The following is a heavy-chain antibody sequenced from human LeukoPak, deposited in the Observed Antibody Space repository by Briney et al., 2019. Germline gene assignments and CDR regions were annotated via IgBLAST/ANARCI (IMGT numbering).Heavy chain of an antibody. D-gene: IGHD1-26*01. CDR3: ARGPIVGATHDAFDI. V-gene: IGHV1-69*05. J-gene: IGHJ3*02. CDR2: IIPVFGTA. Sequence: ASVKVSCKASVGTFSSYAISWVRQAPGQGLEWMGRIIPVFGTANYAQKFQGRVTITTDESTSTAYMELSSLRSEDTAVYYCARGPIVGATHDAFDIWGQGTMVTVSS. CDR1: VGTFSSYA.